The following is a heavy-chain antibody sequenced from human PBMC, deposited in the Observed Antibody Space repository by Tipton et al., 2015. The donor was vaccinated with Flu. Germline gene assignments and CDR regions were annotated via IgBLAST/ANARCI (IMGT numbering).Heavy chain of an antibody. V-gene: IGHV4-39*07. Sequence: GLVKLSETLSLTCGVSGDSIRSSNYYWGWIRQPPGKGLEWIGNTFHSGNTYLNPSLKSRVTISIDTSKNQFSLKLSSVTAADTAVYYCARRDYSNYVSEPKNWFDPWGQGALVTVSS. D-gene: IGHD4-11*01. CDR2: TFHSGNT. J-gene: IGHJ5*02. CDR1: GDSIRSSNYY. CDR3: ARRDYSNYVSEPKNWFDP.